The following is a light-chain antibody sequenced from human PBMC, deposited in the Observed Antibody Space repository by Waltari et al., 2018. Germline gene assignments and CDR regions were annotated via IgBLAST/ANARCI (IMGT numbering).Light chain of an antibody. J-gene: IGKJ5*01. V-gene: IGKV3-11*01. Sequence: EIVLTQSPATLSLSPGERATLSCRASQSVSSYLAWYQHKPGQAPRLLIYVASNRATGIPARFSGSGSGTDFTLTISSLEPEDFAVYYCQQRTNWITFGQGTRLEIK. CDR3: QQRTNWIT. CDR1: QSVSSY. CDR2: VAS.